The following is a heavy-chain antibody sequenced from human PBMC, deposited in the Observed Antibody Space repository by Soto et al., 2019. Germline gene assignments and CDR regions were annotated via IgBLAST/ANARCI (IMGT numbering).Heavy chain of an antibody. D-gene: IGHD3-3*01. V-gene: IGHV1-3*01. CDR1: GYTFTSYA. CDR3: ARDRLRFLEWLPDY. J-gene: IGHJ4*02. Sequence: ASVQVSCKASGYTFTSYAMHWVRQAPGQRLEWMGWINAGNGNTKYSQKFQGRVTITRDTSASTAYMELSSLRSEDTAVYYCARDRLRFLEWLPDYWGQGTLVTVSS. CDR2: INAGNGNT.